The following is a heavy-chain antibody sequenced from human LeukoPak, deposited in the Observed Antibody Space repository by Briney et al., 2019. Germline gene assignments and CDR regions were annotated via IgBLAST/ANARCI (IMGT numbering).Heavy chain of an antibody. CDR1: GGSISSSNW. Sequence: PSGNLSLTCAVSGGSISSSNWWSWVRQPPGKGLEWIGEIYHSGSTNYNPSLKSRVTISVDKSKNQFSLKLSSVTAADTAVYYCARDGEASYGDYGGGFDYWGQGTLVTVSS. V-gene: IGHV4-4*02. J-gene: IGHJ4*02. CDR3: ARDGEASYGDYGGGFDY. D-gene: IGHD4-17*01. CDR2: IYHSGST.